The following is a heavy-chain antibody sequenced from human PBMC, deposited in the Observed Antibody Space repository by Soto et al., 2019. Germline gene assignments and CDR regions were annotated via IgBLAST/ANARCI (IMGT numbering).Heavy chain of an antibody. CDR3: ARVTSMVRGVIDNWFDP. J-gene: IGHJ5*02. V-gene: IGHV1-69*01. Sequence: QVPLVQSGAEVKKPGSSVTVSCKASGGTFSSYAIHWVRQAPGQGLEWMGGIIPMYGPAKYAQRFQGRVTITADESTTTVYMELTLLTSQDTAVYYCARVTSMVRGVIDNWFDPWGHVTLVTVSS. CDR2: IIPMYGPA. CDR1: GGTFSSYA. D-gene: IGHD3-10*01.